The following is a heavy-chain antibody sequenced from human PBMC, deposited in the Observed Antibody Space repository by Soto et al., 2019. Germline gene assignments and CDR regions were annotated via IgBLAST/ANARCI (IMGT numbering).Heavy chain of an antibody. V-gene: IGHV3-30*18. CDR2: ISSDVTSR. D-gene: IGHD4-4*01. CDR3: AKVRVKDYYYYAMDL. J-gene: IGHJ6*02. CDR1: GFTFSSYG. Sequence: GGSLRLSCAASGFTFSSYGMHWVRQAPGKGLEWVAVISSDVTSRFYADSVKGRFTISRDNSKNTLYLQMNSLRAEDTAMYYCAKVRVKDYYYYAMDLWGQGTTGTVSS.